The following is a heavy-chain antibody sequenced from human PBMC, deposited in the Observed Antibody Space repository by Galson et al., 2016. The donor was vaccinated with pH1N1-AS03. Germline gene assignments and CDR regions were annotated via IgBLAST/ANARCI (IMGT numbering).Heavy chain of an antibody. J-gene: IGHJ3*01. V-gene: IGHV3-64D*06. Sequence: SLRLSCAVSGLSVAKNYMSWVRQAPGKGLEYVSGISDNGINTYYADPVKARFTISRDKSKNTAYLQMSSLRTEDTAVYYCIKEGNRLQSRRSDAFDFWGRGTMVTVSS. CDR3: IKEGNRLQSRRSDAFDF. CDR2: SDNGINT. D-gene: IGHD5-18*01. CDR1: GLSVAKNY.